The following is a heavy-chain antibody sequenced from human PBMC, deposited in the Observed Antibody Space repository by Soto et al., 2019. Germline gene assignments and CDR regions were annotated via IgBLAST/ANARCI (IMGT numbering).Heavy chain of an antibody. CDR3: ATARLNGGSFTQ. CDR2: MNPNSGNT. V-gene: IGHV1-8*01. Sequence: ASVKVSCKASGYTFTSYDINWVRQATGQGLEWMEWMNPNSGNTGYAQKFQGRVTMTRDTSTSTVYMELSSLRSEDTAVYYCATARLNGGSFTQWGQGTLVTVSS. J-gene: IGHJ4*02. D-gene: IGHD1-26*01. CDR1: GYTFTSYD.